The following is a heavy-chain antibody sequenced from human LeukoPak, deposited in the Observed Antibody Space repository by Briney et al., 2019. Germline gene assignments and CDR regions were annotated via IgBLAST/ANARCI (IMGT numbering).Heavy chain of an antibody. CDR3: ARASSYYMDV. CDR2: IYYSGST. J-gene: IGHJ6*03. V-gene: IGHV4-59*11. CDR1: GGSISSHY. Sequence: PSETLSLTCTVSGGSISSHYWSWIRQPPGKGLEWIGYIYYSGSTNYNPSLKSRATISVDTSKNQFSLKVSSVTAADTAVYYCARASSYYMDVWGKGTTVTVSS.